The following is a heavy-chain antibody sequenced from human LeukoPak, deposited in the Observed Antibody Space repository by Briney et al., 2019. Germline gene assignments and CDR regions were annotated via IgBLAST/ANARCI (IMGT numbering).Heavy chain of an antibody. J-gene: IGHJ4*02. D-gene: IGHD2-15*01. CDR2: INHSGST. V-gene: IGHV4-34*01. CDR1: GGSFSGYY. CDR3: ARVRGIVVVVAAKLGGHYFDY. Sequence: LETLSLTCAVYGGSFSGYYWSWIRQPPGKGLEWIGEINHSGSTNYNPSLKSRVTISVDTSKNQFSLKLSSVTAADTAVYYCARVRGIVVVVAAKLGGHYFDYWGQGTLVTVSS.